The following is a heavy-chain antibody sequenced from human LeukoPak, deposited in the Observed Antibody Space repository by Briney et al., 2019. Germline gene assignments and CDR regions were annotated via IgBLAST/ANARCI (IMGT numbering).Heavy chain of an antibody. CDR1: GGSISSSSYY. CDR3: ARSMGREFDY. V-gene: IGHV4-39*01. Sequence: SETLSLTCTVSGGSISSSSYYWGWICQPPGKGLEWIGSIYYSGSTYYNPSLKSRVTISVDTSKNQFSLKLSSVTAADTAVYYCARSMGREFDYWGQGTLVTVSS. D-gene: IGHD3-10*01. CDR2: IYYSGST. J-gene: IGHJ4*02.